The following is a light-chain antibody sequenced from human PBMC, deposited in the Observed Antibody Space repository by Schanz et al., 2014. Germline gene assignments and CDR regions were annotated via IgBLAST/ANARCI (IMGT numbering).Light chain of an antibody. J-gene: IGKJ1*01. CDR3: QQYDSYPWT. Sequence: GDRVTITCRASQSVGTWLAWYQHKPGKAPKSLIYDASSLESGVPSRFSGSGSGTEFTLTISSLQPDDFATYYCQQYDSYPWTFGQGTKVEIK. V-gene: IGKV1-5*01. CDR1: QSVGTW. CDR2: DAS.